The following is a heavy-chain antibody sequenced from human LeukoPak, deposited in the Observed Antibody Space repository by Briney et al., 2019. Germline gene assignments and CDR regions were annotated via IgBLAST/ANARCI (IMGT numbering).Heavy chain of an antibody. V-gene: IGHV3-30*04. CDR1: GFTFSSYA. J-gene: IGHJ4*02. D-gene: IGHD3-22*01. CDR2: ISYDGSNK. Sequence: GGSLRLSCAASGFTFSSYAMHWVRQAPGKGLEWVAVISYDGSNKYYADSMKGRFTISRDNSKNTLYLQTNSLRAEDTALYYCVRDRDSTGYYDYWGQGTLVTVSS. CDR3: VRDRDSTGYYDY.